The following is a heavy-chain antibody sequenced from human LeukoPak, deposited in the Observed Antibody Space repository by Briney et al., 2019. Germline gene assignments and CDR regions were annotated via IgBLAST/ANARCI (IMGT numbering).Heavy chain of an antibody. CDR2: ISGSGGST. V-gene: IGHV3-23*01. D-gene: IGHD3-10*01. J-gene: IGHJ4*02. CDR1: GSTFSSYA. CDR3: AKDLTVLLWFGEDY. Sequence: GGSLRLSCAASGSTFSSYAMSWVRQAPGKGLEWVSAISGSGGSTYYADSVKGRFTISRDNSKNTLYLQMNSLRAEDTAVYYCAKDLTVLLWFGEDYWGQGTLVTVSS.